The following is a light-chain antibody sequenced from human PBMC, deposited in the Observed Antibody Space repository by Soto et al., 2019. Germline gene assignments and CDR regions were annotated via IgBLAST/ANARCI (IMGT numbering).Light chain of an antibody. V-gene: IGKV3-15*01. CDR1: QSVSSN. CDR2: GAS. J-gene: IGKJ2*01. CDR3: QQYGRSPFT. Sequence: EIVMTQSPATLSVSPGERATLSCRASQSVSSNLAWYQQKPGQAPRLLIYGASTRATGIPARFSGSGSGTEFTLTISSLQSEDFAVCYCQQYGRSPFTFGQGTKLQIK.